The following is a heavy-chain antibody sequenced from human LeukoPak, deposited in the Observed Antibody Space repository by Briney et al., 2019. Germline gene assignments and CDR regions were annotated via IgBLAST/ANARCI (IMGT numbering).Heavy chain of an antibody. D-gene: IGHD6-19*01. J-gene: IGHJ4*02. Sequence: GGSLRLACAASGFTFRNYWMSWVRQVPGTGLEWVANIKQDGSDRNYVTSVRGRFTISRDNAESSLYLQMNSLRAEDTAVYYCVRNLAVAGTCFDSWGQGTLVTVSS. CDR1: GFTFRNYW. CDR3: VRNLAVAGTCFDS. CDR2: IKQDGSDR. V-gene: IGHV3-7*03.